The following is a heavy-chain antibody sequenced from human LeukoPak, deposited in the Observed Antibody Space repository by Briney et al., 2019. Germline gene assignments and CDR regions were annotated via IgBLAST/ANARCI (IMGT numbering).Heavy chain of an antibody. J-gene: IGHJ4*02. D-gene: IGHD4-17*01. CDR2: IYYSGST. CDR3: ARGSGEDGDYVY. Sequence: SETLSLTCTVSGGSLCSYYWSWIRQPPGKGLGWSGYIYYSGSTNYNPSLKSRVTISGETAKNQFSPKLSSVTAADTAVYYCARGSGEDGDYVYWGQGTLVTVSS. V-gene: IGHV4-59*01. CDR1: GGSLCSYY.